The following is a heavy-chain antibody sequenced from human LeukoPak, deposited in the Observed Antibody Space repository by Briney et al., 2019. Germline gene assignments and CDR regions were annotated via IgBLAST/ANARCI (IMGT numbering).Heavy chain of an antibody. D-gene: IGHD6-13*01. J-gene: IGHJ4*02. CDR3: ARYSSSWSPFDY. CDR2: IYYSGST. CDR1: GGSISSSSYY. V-gene: IGHV4-39*01. Sequence: PSETLSLTCTVSGGSISSSSYYWGWIRQPPGKGLEWIGSIYYSGSTYYNPSLKSRVTISVDTSKNQFSLKLSSVTAADTAVYYCARYSSSWSPFDYWGQGTLVTVSS.